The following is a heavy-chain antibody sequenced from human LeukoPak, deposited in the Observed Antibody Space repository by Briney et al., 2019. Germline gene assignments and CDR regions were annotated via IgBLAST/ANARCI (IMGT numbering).Heavy chain of an antibody. CDR1: GFTFSDYY. CDR3: AKLATVGALGSFDY. Sequence: PGGSLRLSCAASGFTFSDYYMSWIRQAPEKGLEWVSYISSSGTTIYYADSVKGRFTISRDNAKNSLYLQMNSLRAEDTAVYYCAKLATVGALGSFDYWGQGTLVTVSS. V-gene: IGHV3-11*04. CDR2: ISSSGTTI. D-gene: IGHD1-26*01. J-gene: IGHJ4*02.